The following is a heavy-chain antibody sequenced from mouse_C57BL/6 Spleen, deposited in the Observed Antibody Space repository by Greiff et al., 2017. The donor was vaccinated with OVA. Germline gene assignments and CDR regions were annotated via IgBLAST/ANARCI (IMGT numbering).Heavy chain of an antibody. V-gene: IGHV5-9*01. CDR2: ISGGGGNT. Sequence: EVQGVESGGGLVKPGGSLKLSCAASGFTFSSYTMSWVRQTPEKRLGWVATISGGGGNTYYPDSVKGRFTITRDNAKNTLYLQMSSLRSEDTALYYCARHGRSGSYYFDYWGQGTTLTVSS. J-gene: IGHJ2*01. CDR3: ARHGRSGSYYFDY. D-gene: IGHD3-2*02. CDR1: GFTFSSYT.